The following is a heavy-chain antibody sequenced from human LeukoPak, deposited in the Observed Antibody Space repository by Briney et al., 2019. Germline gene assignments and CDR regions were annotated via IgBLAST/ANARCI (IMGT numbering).Heavy chain of an antibody. V-gene: IGHV4-34*01. CDR1: GGSFSGYY. Sequence: SETLSLTCAVYGGSFSGYYWSWIRQPPGKGLEWIGEINHSGSTNYNPSLKSRVTISVDTSKNQFSLKLSSVTAADTAVYYCARREDIVVVPAASGGGGWLDPWGQGTLVTVSS. CDR2: INHSGST. CDR3: ARREDIVVVPAASGGGGWLDP. J-gene: IGHJ5*02. D-gene: IGHD2-2*01.